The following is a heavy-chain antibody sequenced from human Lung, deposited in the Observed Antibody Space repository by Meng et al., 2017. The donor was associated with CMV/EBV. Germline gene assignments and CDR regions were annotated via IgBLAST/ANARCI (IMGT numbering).Heavy chain of an antibody. CDR2: IYAGGAT. J-gene: IGHJ5*02. Sequence: GGSLRLSCAASGFTVSSNYMSWVRQAPGKGLEWVSVIYAGGATYYADSVKGRFTISRDNSKNTLYLQMNSLRAEDTAVYYCARGYSREFDPWGQGTLVTVSS. V-gene: IGHV3-53*01. CDR3: ARGYSREFDP. CDR1: GFTVSSNY. D-gene: IGHD3-22*01.